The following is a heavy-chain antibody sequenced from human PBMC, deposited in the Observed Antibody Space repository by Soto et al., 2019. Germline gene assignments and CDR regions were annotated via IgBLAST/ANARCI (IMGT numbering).Heavy chain of an antibody. CDR1: VFTFSSYW. Sequence: GGSMRLSCAASVFTFSSYWMSWVRQAPGKGLEWVANIKQDGSEKYYVDSVKGRFTISRDNAKNSLYLQMNSLRAEDTAVYYCARVEGYSYGPGFDYWGQGTLVTVSS. CDR3: ARVEGYSYGPGFDY. D-gene: IGHD5-18*01. V-gene: IGHV3-7*05. CDR2: IKQDGSEK. J-gene: IGHJ4*02.